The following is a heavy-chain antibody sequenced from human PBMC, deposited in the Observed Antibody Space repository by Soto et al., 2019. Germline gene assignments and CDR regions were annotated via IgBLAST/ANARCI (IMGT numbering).Heavy chain of an antibody. CDR1: GYSISSRNW. CDR3: ARREIQGPIDY. Sequence: SETLSLTFVVSGYSISSRNWRGWIRQPPGKGLEWIGYIYYSGTTYYNPSLKSRVTMSVDTSKNQFSLKLTSVTAVDTAVYYCARREIQGPIDYWGQGTLVTVS. V-gene: IGHV4-28*01. D-gene: IGHD1-26*01. J-gene: IGHJ4*02. CDR2: IYYSGTT.